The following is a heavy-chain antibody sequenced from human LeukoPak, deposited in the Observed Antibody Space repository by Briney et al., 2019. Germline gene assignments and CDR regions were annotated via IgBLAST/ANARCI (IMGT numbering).Heavy chain of an antibody. J-gene: IGHJ5*02. CDR2: ISHDGNNK. D-gene: IGHD1-14*01. CDR3: ANEYLSGFDP. V-gene: IGHV3-30*18. Sequence: PGGSLRLSCAASGFTFSSYGMHWVRQAPGKGLEGVAIISHDGNNKYYADSVKGRFTISRDNSKNTLYLQMNSLRAEDTAVYYRANEYLSGFDPWGQGTLVTVSS. CDR1: GFTFSSYG.